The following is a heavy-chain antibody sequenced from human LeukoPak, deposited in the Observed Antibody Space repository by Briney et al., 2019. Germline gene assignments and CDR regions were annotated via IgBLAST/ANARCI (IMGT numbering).Heavy chain of an antibody. Sequence: PGGSLRLSCAASGFTFSSYEMNWVRQAPGKGLEWVSYISSSGTTIYYADSVKGRFTISRDNAKNSLYLQMNSLRAEDTAVYYCARDLVGVAHFDYWGQGTLVTVSS. J-gene: IGHJ4*02. CDR1: GFTFSSYE. CDR2: ISSSGTTI. CDR3: ARDLVGVAHFDY. V-gene: IGHV3-48*03. D-gene: IGHD6-19*01.